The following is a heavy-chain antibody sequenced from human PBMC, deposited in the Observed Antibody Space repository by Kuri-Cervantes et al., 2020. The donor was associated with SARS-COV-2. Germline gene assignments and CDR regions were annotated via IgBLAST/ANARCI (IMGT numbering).Heavy chain of an antibody. CDR1: GGSISSSSCY. Sequence: GSLRLSCTVSGGSISSSSCYWGWIRQPPGKGLERIGSIYYSGSTYYNPSLKSRVTISVDTSKNQFSLKLSSVTAADTAVYYCATGVVGYCTNGVCYRPYYYGMDAWGQGTTVTVSS. V-gene: IGHV4-39*07. J-gene: IGHJ6*02. CDR2: IYYSGST. D-gene: IGHD2-8*01. CDR3: ATGVVGYCTNGVCYRPYYYGMDA.